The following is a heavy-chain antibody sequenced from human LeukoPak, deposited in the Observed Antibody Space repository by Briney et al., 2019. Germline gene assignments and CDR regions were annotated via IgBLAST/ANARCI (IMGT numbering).Heavy chain of an antibody. D-gene: IGHD3-9*01. CDR2: ISSSGSTK. V-gene: IGHV3-48*02. J-gene: IGHJ4*02. Sequence: GGSLRLSCAASGFTFSTYNMNWVRQAPGKGLEWVSYISSSGSTKYYADSVRGRFTISRDNVKNSLFLQMNSLSDEDTAVYYCARDFLTGYFDYWGQGTLVTVSS. CDR3: ARDFLTGYFDY. CDR1: GFTFSTYN.